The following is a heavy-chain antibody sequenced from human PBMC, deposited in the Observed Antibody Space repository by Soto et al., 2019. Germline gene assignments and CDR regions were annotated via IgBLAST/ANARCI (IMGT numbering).Heavy chain of an antibody. J-gene: IGHJ4*02. CDR2: IWYDGSNK. D-gene: IGHD3-3*01. CDR1: GFTFSSYG. CDR3: ARDFWNGGYIFDY. Sequence: QVQLVESGGGVVQPGRSLRLSCAASGFTFSSYGMHWVRQAPGKGLEWVAVIWYDGSNKYYADSVKGRFTISRDNSNNTLYLQMNSLRAEDTAVYYWARDFWNGGYIFDYWGQGTLVTVSS. V-gene: IGHV3-33*01.